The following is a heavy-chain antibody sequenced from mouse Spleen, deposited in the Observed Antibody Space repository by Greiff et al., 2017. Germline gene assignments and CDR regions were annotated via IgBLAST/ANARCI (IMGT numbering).Heavy chain of an antibody. J-gene: IGHJ3*01. D-gene: IGHD2-4*01. CDR2: IWAGGST. Sequence: VMLVESGPGLVAPSQSLSITCTVSGFSLTSYGVHWVRQPPGKGLEWLGVIWAGGSTNYNSALMSRLSISKDNSKSQVFLKMNSLQTDDTAMYYCATGITTGFAYWGQGTLVTVSA. V-gene: IGHV2-9*02. CDR1: GFSLTSYG. CDR3: ATGITTGFAY.